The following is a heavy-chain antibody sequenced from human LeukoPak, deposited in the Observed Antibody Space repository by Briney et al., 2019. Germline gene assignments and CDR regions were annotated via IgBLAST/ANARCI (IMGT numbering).Heavy chain of an antibody. Sequence: SETLSLTCTVSGGSISTYYWTWIRQPAGKGLEWIGRIYTSGSTNYNPSLKSRVTMSVDTSKNQLSLKLSSVTAADTAVYYCAREGPPSGNYDYWGQGTLVTVSS. J-gene: IGHJ4*02. CDR3: AREGPPSGNYDY. CDR1: GGSISTYY. CDR2: IYTSGST. V-gene: IGHV4-4*07. D-gene: IGHD4-23*01.